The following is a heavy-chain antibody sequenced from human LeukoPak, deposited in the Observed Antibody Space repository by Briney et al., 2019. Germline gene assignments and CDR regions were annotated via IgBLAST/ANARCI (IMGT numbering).Heavy chain of an antibody. J-gene: IGHJ5*02. CDR1: GGSISSGGYS. CDR2: IYHSGST. CDR3: ARHGEKYQLS. D-gene: IGHD2-2*01. Sequence: SETVSLTCAVSGGSISSGGYSWSWIRQPPGKGLEWIGYIYHSGSTYYNPSLKSRVTISVDASKKQISLQLSSVTAADTAVYYCARHGEKYQLSWGQGTLVAVSS. V-gene: IGHV4-30-2*01.